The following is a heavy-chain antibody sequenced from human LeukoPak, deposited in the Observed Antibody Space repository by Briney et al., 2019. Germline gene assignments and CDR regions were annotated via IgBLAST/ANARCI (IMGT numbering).Heavy chain of an antibody. D-gene: IGHD2-2*01. Sequence: GGSLRLSCAASGFTFSTYDMHWVRQATGKGLEWVSGIGTAGDTSYPASVKGRFTISRENAKNSLYLQMNSLRAGDTAVYYCARVYCSSTSCYPGAFDIWGQGTMVTVSS. J-gene: IGHJ3*02. V-gene: IGHV3-13*01. CDR3: ARVYCSSTSCYPGAFDI. CDR2: IGTAGDT. CDR1: GFTFSTYD.